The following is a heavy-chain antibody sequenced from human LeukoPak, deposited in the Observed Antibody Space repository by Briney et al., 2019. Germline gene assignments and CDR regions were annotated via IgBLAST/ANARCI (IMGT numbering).Heavy chain of an antibody. CDR2: IYPSGDST. J-gene: IGHJ4*02. CDR1: GFTFGSFS. D-gene: IGHD6-19*01. V-gene: IGHV3-23*01. CDR3: AKDVKPDSGRDVDY. Sequence: GGSLRLSCAASGFTFGSFSMNWVRQAPGKGLEWVSAIYPSGDSTYYADSVKGRFTISRDNSRNTLYLQMHSLSAEDTAVYYCAKDVKPDSGRDVDYWGQGALVTVSS.